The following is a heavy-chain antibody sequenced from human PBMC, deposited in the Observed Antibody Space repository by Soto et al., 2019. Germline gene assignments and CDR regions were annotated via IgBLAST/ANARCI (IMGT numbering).Heavy chain of an antibody. CDR2: INYIGPT. Sequence: QVLLPESVPFLVKSSPTLSLTCSGSGGSFSSDSFIWSWVSQFPGKGLACIGYINYIGPTYYTPSLRSRITMSVDMSKNQFALNLSTVTVADSSVYDCAREHKGDGMDVWGQGTTVTVSS. CDR1: GGSFSSDSFI. CDR3: AREHKGDGMDV. J-gene: IGHJ6*02. V-gene: IGHV4-31*03. D-gene: IGHD3-16*01.